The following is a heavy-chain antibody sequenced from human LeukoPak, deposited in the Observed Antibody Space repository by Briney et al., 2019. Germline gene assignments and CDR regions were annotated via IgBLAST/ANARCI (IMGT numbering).Heavy chain of an antibody. D-gene: IGHD2/OR15-2a*01. V-gene: IGHV4-31*03. CDR1: GGSISSGGYY. J-gene: IGHJ4*02. Sequence: PSETLSLTCTVSGGSISSGGYYWSWIRQHPGKGLEWIGYIYYSGSTYYNPSLKSRVTISVDTSKNQFSLKLSSVTAADTAVYYCAREDTDFLGTYDYWGQGTLVTVS. CDR3: AREDTDFLGTYDY. CDR2: IYYSGST.